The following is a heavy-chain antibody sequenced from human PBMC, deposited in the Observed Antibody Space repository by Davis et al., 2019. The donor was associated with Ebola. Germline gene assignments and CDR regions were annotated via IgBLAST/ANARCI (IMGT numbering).Heavy chain of an antibody. CDR3: ARGSTITYYDILTGYYSFDY. V-gene: IGHV4-30-4*01. CDR2: IYYSGST. CDR1: GGSISSGDYY. D-gene: IGHD3-9*01. J-gene: IGHJ4*02. Sequence: MPSETLSLTCTVSGGSISSGDYYWSWIRQPPGKGLEWIGYIYYSGSTYYNPSLKSRVTISVDTSKNQFSLQLNSVTPEDTAVYYCARGSTITYYDILTGYYSFDYWGQGTLVTVSS.